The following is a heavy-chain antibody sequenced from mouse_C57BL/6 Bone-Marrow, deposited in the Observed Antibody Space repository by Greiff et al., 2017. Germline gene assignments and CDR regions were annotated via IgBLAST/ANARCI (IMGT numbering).Heavy chain of an antibody. D-gene: IGHD4-1*01. CDR1: GYAFTNYL. Sequence: QVQLQQSGAELVRPGTSVKVSCKASGYAFTNYLIEWVKQRPGQGLEWIGVINPGSGGTTYNEKFKGKATLTADKSSRTAYMQLSSLTSEDSAVYCCARSKNWDSWFAYWGQGTLVTVSA. CDR3: ARSKNWDSWFAY. V-gene: IGHV1-54*01. CDR2: INPGSGGT. J-gene: IGHJ3*01.